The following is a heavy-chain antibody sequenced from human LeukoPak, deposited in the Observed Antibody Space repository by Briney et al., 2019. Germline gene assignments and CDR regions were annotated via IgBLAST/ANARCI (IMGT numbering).Heavy chain of an antibody. CDR2: ISGSGAST. CDR1: GFTFSSYA. D-gene: IGHD2-2*01. V-gene: IGHV3-23*01. CDR3: AKVCSSTSCPPDY. Sequence: GGSLRLSCAASGFTFSSYAMNWVRQAPGKGLEWVSAISGSGASTYYADSVKGRFTISRDNSKNTLYLQMNSLRAEDTAVYYCAKVCSSTSCPPDYWGQGTLVTVSS. J-gene: IGHJ4*02.